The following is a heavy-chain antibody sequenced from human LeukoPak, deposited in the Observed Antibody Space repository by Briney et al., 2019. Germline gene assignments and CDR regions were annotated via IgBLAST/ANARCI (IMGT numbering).Heavy chain of an antibody. D-gene: IGHD3-9*01. Sequence: PWETLSLTCTVSGGSFNSGHHYWSWIRQPPGKGLEWIGHLYYSGSTTYNPALRGRVTISVDTSKNHFSLKLSSVTAADTAVYYCARDMTDWWFDPWGQGTLVTVSS. V-gene: IGHV4-61*03. CDR1: GGSFNSGHHY. J-gene: IGHJ5*02. CDR2: LYYSGST. CDR3: ARDMTDWWFDP.